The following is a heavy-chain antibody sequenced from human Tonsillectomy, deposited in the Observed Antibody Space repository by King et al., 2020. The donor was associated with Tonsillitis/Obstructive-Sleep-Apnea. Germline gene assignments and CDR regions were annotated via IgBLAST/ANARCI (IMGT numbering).Heavy chain of an antibody. J-gene: IGHJ4*02. CDR1: GGTFSSYA. D-gene: IGHD2-2*01. CDR2: IISISGTA. V-gene: IGHV1-69*12. Sequence: QLVQSGAEVKKPGSSVKVSCKASGGTFSSYAISWVRQAPGQGLEWMGGIISISGTANYRHKFPGRVTITADESTSTAYMELSSLRSEGTAVYYCARVKDIVVVPAAYSGFDYWGQGTLVTVSS. CDR3: ARVKDIVVVPAAYSGFDY.